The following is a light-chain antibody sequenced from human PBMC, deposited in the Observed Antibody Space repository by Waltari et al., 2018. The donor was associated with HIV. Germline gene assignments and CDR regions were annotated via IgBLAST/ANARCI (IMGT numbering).Light chain of an antibody. J-gene: IGLJ1*01. CDR2: EVS. Sequence: QSALTQPRSVSGSPGQSVTISCTGHSSDIGYFDYVSWYQQYPGKAPKVIIYEVSQRPSGVPDRFTASKSGITASLTISGLQDEDEADYYCCSYAGTYTYVFGTGTTVTVL. CDR1: SSDIGYFDY. CDR3: CSYAGTYTYV. V-gene: IGLV2-11*01.